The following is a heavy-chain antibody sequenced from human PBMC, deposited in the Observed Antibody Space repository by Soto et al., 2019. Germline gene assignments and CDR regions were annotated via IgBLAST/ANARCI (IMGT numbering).Heavy chain of an antibody. D-gene: IGHD1-26*01. CDR2: ISASGGLK. CDR1: GFTFTNYA. J-gene: IGHJ5*02. V-gene: IGHV3-23*01. Sequence: PGGSLRLSCAASGFTFTNYAMTWVRQTPGKGLEWVSGISASGGLKYYADSVRGRFTVSRDNSKNILYLQMDNLRDEDTALYYCAREVGAPSGWLDPWGQGTQVTV. CDR3: AREVGAPSGWLDP.